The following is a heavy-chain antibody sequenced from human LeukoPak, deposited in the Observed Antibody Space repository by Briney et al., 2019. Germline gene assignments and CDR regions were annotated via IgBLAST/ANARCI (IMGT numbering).Heavy chain of an antibody. CDR2: IYSNGNT. Sequence: SETLSLTCIVSGGSFSSSYWSWIRQPPGKGLEWIAYIYSNGNTNSNPSLKSRVTIAVDTSQSQFSPELSSVTAVDTAVYYCARGLVGLTPHAGVFQIWGQGTKVTVSS. V-gene: IGHV4-59*01. J-gene: IGHJ3*02. CDR3: ARGLVGLTPHAGVFQI. D-gene: IGHD1-26*01. CDR1: GGSFSSSY.